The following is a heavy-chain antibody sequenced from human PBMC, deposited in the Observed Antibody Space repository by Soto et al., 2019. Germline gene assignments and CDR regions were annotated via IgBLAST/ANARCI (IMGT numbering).Heavy chain of an antibody. CDR3: SRDSNKYFSSRRSGFDI. J-gene: IGHJ3*02. Sequence: QMQLEESGGGVVQSGRSLRLSCAASGFTFNFFSLHWVRQAPGKGLEWVAVISDVGSNKYYADFVKGRFTISRDNSKNTLYLEMNSLRTEDTAVYYCSRDSNKYFSSRRSGFDIWGQGTMVTVSS. D-gene: IGHD3-3*01. CDR2: ISDVGSNK. V-gene: IGHV3-30-3*01. CDR1: GFTFNFFS.